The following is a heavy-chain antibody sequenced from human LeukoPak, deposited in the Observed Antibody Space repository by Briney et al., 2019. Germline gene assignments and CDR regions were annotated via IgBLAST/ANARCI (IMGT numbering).Heavy chain of an antibody. Sequence: SETLSLTCAVYGGSFSGYYWSWIRQPPGKGLEWIGEINHSGSTNYNTSLKSRATISVDTSKNQFSLKLSSVTAADTAVYYCAVGATTPDYWGQGTLVTVSS. J-gene: IGHJ4*02. CDR2: INHSGST. CDR3: AVGATTPDY. D-gene: IGHD1-26*01. CDR1: GGSFSGYY. V-gene: IGHV4-34*01.